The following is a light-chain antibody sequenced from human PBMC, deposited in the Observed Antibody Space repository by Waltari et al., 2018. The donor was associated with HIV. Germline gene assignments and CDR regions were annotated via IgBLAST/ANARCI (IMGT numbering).Light chain of an antibody. V-gene: IGKV1-8*01. J-gene: IGKJ1*01. CDR2: DAS. Sequence: AIRMTQSPSSLSASTGDSVNITCRSSQPIDNCLAWYQQRPGTVPKLLVHDASSLHSGVPSRFRGAGSETDFTLTITCLQSEDFATYYCQQYYDNNWTFGQGTKVEIK. CDR3: QQYYDNNWT. CDR1: QPIDNC.